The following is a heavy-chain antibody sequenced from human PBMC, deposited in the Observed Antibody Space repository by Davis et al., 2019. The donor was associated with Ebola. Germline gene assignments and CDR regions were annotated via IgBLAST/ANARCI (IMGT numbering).Heavy chain of an antibody. CDR2: MNPNSGNT. Sequence: ASVKVSCKASGYTFTSYGISWVRQAPGQGLEWMGWMNPNSGNTGYAQKFQGRVTMTRNTSISTAYMELSSLRSEDTAVYYWASGFGGDYVWKDYYYYGMDVWGQGTTVTVSS. D-gene: IGHD4-17*01. CDR3: ASGFGGDYVWKDYYYYGMDV. V-gene: IGHV1-8*02. CDR1: GYTFTSYG. J-gene: IGHJ6*02.